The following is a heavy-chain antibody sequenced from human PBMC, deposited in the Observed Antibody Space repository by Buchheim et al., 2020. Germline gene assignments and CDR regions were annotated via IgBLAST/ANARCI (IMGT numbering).Heavy chain of an antibody. CDR1: GGTFSSYA. CDR3: ARNFAPDCSSTSCYLYGMDV. J-gene: IGHJ6*02. D-gene: IGHD2-2*01. V-gene: IGHV1-69*04. CDR2: IITILGIA. Sequence: QVQLVQSGAEVKKPGSSVKVSCKASGGTFSSYAISWVRQAPGQGLEWMGRIITILGIANYAQKFQGRVTITEDKSTSTAYMELSSLRSEDTAEYYCARNFAPDCSSTSCYLYGMDVWGQGTT.